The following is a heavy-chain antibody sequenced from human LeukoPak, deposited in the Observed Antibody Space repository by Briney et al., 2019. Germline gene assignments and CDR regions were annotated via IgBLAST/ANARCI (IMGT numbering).Heavy chain of an antibody. J-gene: IGHJ5*02. CDR1: GYTFTSYA. D-gene: IGHD6-6*01. CDR3: ARVSYNWFDP. CDR2: ISANNGNT. Sequence: ASVKVSCKASGYTFTSYAISWVRQAPGQGLDGMGWISANNGNTYYAQTFHSRVTMTADTSTSTAYMELRSLRSDATAVYYCARVSYNWFDPWGQGTLLTVS. V-gene: IGHV1-18*01.